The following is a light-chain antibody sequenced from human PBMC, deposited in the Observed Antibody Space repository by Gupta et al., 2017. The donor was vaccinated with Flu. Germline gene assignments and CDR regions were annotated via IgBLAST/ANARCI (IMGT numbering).Light chain of an antibody. CDR2: FVS. CDR3: MQALQTPYT. V-gene: IGKV2-28*01. CDR1: QSLLHSNGYNY. J-gene: IGKJ2*01. Sequence: VMTQSPVSLLVSPGEPASIPCRSSQSLLHSNGYNYVDWYLQKPGQSPQLLIFFVSSRASGVPDRFSGSGSGTDFTLKISRVEAEDVGVYYCMQALQTPYTFGQGTKLEIK.